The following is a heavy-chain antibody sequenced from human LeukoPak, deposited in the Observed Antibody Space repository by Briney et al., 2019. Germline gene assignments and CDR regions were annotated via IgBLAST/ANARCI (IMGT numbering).Heavy chain of an antibody. CDR3: AKRRGAAAAGTNYDY. J-gene: IGHJ4*02. CDR1: GFTFSSYA. CDR2: LSGSPGST. Sequence: PGGSLRLSCAASGFTFSSYAMSWVRQAPGKGLEWVSALSGSPGSTYYGDSVKGRFTISRDNSRNTLYLQMNSLRAEDTAIYYCAKRRGAAAAGTNYDYWGQGTLVTVSS. V-gene: IGHV3-23*01. D-gene: IGHD6-13*01.